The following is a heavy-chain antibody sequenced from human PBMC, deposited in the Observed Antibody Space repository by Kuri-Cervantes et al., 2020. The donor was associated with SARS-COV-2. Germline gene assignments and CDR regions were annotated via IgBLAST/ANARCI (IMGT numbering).Heavy chain of an antibody. CDR1: GFTFSSYA. Sequence: GGSLRLSCAASGFTFSSYAMHWVRQAPGKGLEWVAVISYDGSNKYYADSVKGRFTISRDNAKNSLYLQMNSLRAEDTAVYYCARDLRLGKSLDYWGQGTLVTVSS. D-gene: IGHD7-27*01. CDR2: ISYDGSNK. J-gene: IGHJ4*02. CDR3: ARDLRLGKSLDY. V-gene: IGHV3-30-3*01.